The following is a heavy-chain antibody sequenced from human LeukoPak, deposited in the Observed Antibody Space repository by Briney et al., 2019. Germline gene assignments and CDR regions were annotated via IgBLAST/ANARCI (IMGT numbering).Heavy chain of an antibody. CDR1: GGFISSYY. J-gene: IGHJ4*02. Sequence: SETLSLTCTVSGGFISSYYWSWIRQPAGKGLEWIGRIYTSGTTNYNPSLKSRVTMSIDTSKNQFSLNLGSVTAADTAVYYCAREFTFWGQGTLVTVSS. V-gene: IGHV4-4*07. CDR3: AREFTF. CDR2: IYTSGTT.